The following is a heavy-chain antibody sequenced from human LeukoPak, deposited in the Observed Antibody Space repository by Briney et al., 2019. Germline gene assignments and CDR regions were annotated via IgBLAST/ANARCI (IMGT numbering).Heavy chain of an antibody. V-gene: IGHV1-24*01. CDR1: GYTLTELS. CDR2: FDPEDGET. CDR3: ATTSTRSYGSGSYYGY. Sequence: ASVKVSCKVSGYTLTELSMHRVRQAPGKGLEWMGGFDPEDGETIYAQKFQGRVTMTEDTSTDTAYMELSSLRSEDTAVYYCATTSTRSYGSGSYYGYWGQGTLVTVSS. J-gene: IGHJ4*02. D-gene: IGHD3-10*01.